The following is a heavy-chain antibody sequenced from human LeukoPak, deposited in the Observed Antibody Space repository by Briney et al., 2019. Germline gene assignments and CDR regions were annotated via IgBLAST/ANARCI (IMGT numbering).Heavy chain of an antibody. V-gene: IGHV4-34*01. CDR3: ARGDGYSYGLAYFDY. D-gene: IGHD5-18*01. CDR2: INHSGST. CDR1: GGSFSGYY. Sequence: PSETLSLTCAVYGGSFSGYYWSWIRQPPGKGLEWIGEINHSGSTNYNPSLKSRVTISVDTSKNKFSLKVSSVTAADTAVYYCARGDGYSYGLAYFDYWGQGTLVTVSS. J-gene: IGHJ4*02.